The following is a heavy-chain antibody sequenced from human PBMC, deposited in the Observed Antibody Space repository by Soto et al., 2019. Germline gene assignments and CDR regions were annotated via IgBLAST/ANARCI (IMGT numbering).Heavy chain of an antibody. J-gene: IGHJ3*01. D-gene: IGHD1-1*01. CDR3: AKNQDWNRPDPGAFDV. V-gene: IGHV3-23*01. CDR1: GFTFGDYG. CDR2: ISGSGNQI. Sequence: EVQLSQSGGGLVQRGGSLRLSCEGSGFTFGDYGINWVRQAPGKGLEWVSGISGSGNQIDYSASVEGRFTISRDNSRNTVFLHMSGLSAGDTAVYFCAKNQDWNRPDPGAFDVWGQGTTVTVSS.